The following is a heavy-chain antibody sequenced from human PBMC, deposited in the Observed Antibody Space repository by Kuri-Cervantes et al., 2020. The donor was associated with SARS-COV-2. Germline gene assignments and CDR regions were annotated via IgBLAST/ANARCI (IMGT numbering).Heavy chain of an antibody. D-gene: IGHD3-3*01. J-gene: IGHJ6*02. CDR1: GGSISSYY. Sequence: SETLSLTCTVSGGSISSYYWTWIRQSAGKGPEWIGRIYTSGNTKYNPSLRGRATMSIDTSKNQFSLKLSSVTAADTAVYYCVREGLRPYYDGLDVWGQGTTVTVSS. V-gene: IGHV4-4*07. CDR3: VREGLRPYYDGLDV. CDR2: IYTSGNT.